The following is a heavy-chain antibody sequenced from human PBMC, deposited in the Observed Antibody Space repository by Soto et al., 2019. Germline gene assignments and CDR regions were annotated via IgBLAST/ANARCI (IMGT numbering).Heavy chain of an antibody. CDR2: IIPIPGIP. Sequence: QVQLVQSGAEVKKPGSSVKVSCKASGGTFSTYLITWVRQAPGHGLEWMGRIIPIPGIPNYAQKFQGRVTITAHKSTATAYMELSSLRSEDTAVYYCARAPTDYSNYQYNYYYYMDVWGTGTTVTVSS. CDR1: GGTFSTYL. D-gene: IGHD4-4*01. J-gene: IGHJ6*03. V-gene: IGHV1-69*02. CDR3: ARAPTDYSNYQYNYYYYMDV.